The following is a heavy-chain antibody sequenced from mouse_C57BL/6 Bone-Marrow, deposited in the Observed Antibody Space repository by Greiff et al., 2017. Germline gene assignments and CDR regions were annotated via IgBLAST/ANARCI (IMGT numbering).Heavy chain of an antibody. J-gene: IGHJ4*01. CDR1: GYTFTSYW. CDR2: IYPGNSDT. Sequence: VQLQQSGTVLARPGASVKMSCKTSGYTFTSYWMHWVKQRPGQGLEWIGAIYPGNSDTSYNQKFKGKAKLTAVTSASTAYMELSSLTNEDSAVYYCTRRRTLGYAMDYWGQGTSVTVSS. CDR3: TRRRTLGYAMDY. V-gene: IGHV1-5*01.